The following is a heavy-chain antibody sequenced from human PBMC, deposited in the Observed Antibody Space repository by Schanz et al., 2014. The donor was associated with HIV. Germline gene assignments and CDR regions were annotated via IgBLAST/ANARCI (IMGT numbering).Heavy chain of an antibody. CDR3: AKGLTIWLQPPFDY. CDR2: IWNDGSNT. Sequence: VQLLDSGGGLVQPGGSLRLSCAASGFTFSDYGMHWVRQAPGKGLEWVAVIWNDGSNTFYADSVKVRFTISRDNSKKTVFLQMNNLRAEDTAVYYCAKGLTIWLQPPFDYWGQGTLVTVSS. CDR1: GFTFSDYG. J-gene: IGHJ4*02. D-gene: IGHD5-12*01. V-gene: IGHV3-33*06.